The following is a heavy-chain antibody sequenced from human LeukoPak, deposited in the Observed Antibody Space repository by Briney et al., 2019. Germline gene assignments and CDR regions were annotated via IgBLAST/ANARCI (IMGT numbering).Heavy chain of an antibody. CDR1: GFTFSSYG. V-gene: IGHV3-30*18. CDR2: ISYDGSNK. CDR3: AKDSAPLVVITTSDYFDY. D-gene: IGHD3-22*01. J-gene: IGHJ4*02. Sequence: GGSLRLSCAASGFTFSSYGMHWVRQAPGKGLEWVAVISYDGSNKYYADSVKGRFTISRDNSKNTLYLQMNSLRAEDTAVYYCAKDSAPLVVITTSDYFDYWGQGTLVTVSS.